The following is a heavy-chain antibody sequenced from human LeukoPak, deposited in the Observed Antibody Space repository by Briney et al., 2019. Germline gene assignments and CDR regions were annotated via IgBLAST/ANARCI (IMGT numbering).Heavy chain of an antibody. V-gene: IGHV4-61*09. D-gene: IGHD6-19*01. CDR1: GASISSESYY. CDR3: ARGLSGWYGMDV. CDR2: IYHTGST. J-gene: IGHJ6*02. Sequence: SETLSLTCTVSGASISSESYYWSWLRQPAGTGLEWIGHIYHTGSTNYNPSLKSRVTISVDTSKNQFSLNLSSVTAADTAVYYCARGLSGWYGMDVWGQGTTVTVSS.